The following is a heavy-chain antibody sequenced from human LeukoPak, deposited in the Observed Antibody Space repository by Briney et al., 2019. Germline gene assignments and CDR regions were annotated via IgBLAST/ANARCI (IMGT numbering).Heavy chain of an antibody. V-gene: IGHV4-30-4*01. D-gene: IGHD3-3*01. CDR1: GGSISSGDYY. CDR3: ARVTYYDFWSGYYKGVFDY. J-gene: IGHJ4*02. Sequence: SETLSLTCTVSGGSISSGDYYWSWIRQPPGQGLEWIGYISLSGGAYYNPSLKSRATISLDTSRNQFSLKLSSVSAADTAVYYCARVTYYDFWSGYYKGVFDYWGQGTLVTVSS. CDR2: ISLSGGA.